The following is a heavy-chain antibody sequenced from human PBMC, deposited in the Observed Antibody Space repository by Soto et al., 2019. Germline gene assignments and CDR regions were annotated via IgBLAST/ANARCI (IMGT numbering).Heavy chain of an antibody. V-gene: IGHV4-34*01. J-gene: IGHJ4*01. CDR3: ASRLDY. CDR2: INHSGST. CDR1: GGSLSGYY. Sequence: SSETLSLTCAVYGGSLSGYYWSWIRRPPGKGLEWIGEINHSGSTNYNPSLKSRVTISVDTSKNQFSLKLSSVTAADTAVYYCASRLDYWGHGTLVTVSS.